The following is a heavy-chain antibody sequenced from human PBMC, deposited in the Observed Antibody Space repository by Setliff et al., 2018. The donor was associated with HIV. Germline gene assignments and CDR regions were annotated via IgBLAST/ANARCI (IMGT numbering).Heavy chain of an antibody. J-gene: IGHJ4*02. D-gene: IGHD2-15*01. CDR3: ARAGYCSGGNCQTHYFDS. CDR2: ISHDGSYK. CDR1: GFTFSRNA. V-gene: IGHV3-30-3*01. Sequence: GSLRLSCAASGFTFSRNALHWVRQAPGKGLEWVALISHDGSYKHNADSVKGRFTISRDNSKNTLYLQMNSLRVEDTAVYYCARAGYCSGGNCQTHYFDSWGQGTLVTVSS.